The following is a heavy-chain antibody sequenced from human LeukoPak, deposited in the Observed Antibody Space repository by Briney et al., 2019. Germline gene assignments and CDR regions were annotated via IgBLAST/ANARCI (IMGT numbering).Heavy chain of an antibody. J-gene: IGHJ1*01. Sequence: GGSLRLSCAASGFTFDHYATNWVRQVPGKGLEWISLISWNSGTIGYADSVKGRFTISRDNANNFLYLQMNSLRAEDTALYYCARAYKDRSLAGKKEFFQHWGQGTLVTVSS. D-gene: IGHD6-19*01. V-gene: IGHV3-9*01. CDR2: ISWNSGTI. CDR3: ARAYKDRSLAGKKEFFQH. CDR1: GFTFDHYA.